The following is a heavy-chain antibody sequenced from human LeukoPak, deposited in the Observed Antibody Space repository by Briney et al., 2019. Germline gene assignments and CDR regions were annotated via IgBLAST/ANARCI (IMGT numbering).Heavy chain of an antibody. Sequence: PSETLSLTCTVSGGSISSYYWSWIRQPPGKGLEWIGYIYYNGSTNYNPSLKSRVTISVDTSKNQFSLKLSSVTAADTAVYYCARVGRITMVRGVINEHFDYWGQGTLVTVSS. CDR2: IYYNGST. CDR3: ARVGRITMVRGVINEHFDY. CDR1: GGSISSYY. V-gene: IGHV4-59*01. J-gene: IGHJ4*02. D-gene: IGHD3-10*01.